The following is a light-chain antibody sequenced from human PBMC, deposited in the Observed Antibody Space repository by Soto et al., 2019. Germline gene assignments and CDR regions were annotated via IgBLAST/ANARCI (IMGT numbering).Light chain of an antibody. V-gene: IGKV3-15*01. CDR2: GAF. CDR1: QSVDIN. CDR3: QQYNKWPHT. Sequence: EIVMTQSPATLSVSPGGRATLSCRASQSVDINLAWYQQRPGQSPRLLVYGAFTRATGLPTRFSCRGSGTEFTLTISSLQFEDFALYYCQQYNKWPHTFGQGTKLEI. J-gene: IGKJ2*01.